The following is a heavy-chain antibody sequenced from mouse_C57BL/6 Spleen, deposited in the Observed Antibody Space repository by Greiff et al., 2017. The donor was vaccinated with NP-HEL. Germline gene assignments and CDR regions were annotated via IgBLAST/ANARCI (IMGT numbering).Heavy chain of an antibody. V-gene: IGHV1-61*01. CDR3: AREKLGRAWLAY. CDR2: IYPSDSET. D-gene: IGHD4-1*01. J-gene: IGHJ3*01. CDR1: GYTFTSYW. Sequence: QVQLQQPGAELVRPGSSVKLSCKASGYTFTSYWMDWVKQRPGQGLEWIGNIYPSDSETHYNQKFKDKATLTVDKSSSTAYMQLSSLTSEDSAVYYCAREKLGRAWLAYWGQGTLVTVSA.